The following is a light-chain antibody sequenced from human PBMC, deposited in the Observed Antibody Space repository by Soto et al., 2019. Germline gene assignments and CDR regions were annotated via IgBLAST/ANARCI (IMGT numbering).Light chain of an antibody. V-gene: IGKV3-11*01. CDR3: QQSHNWPRT. J-gene: IGKJ1*01. CDR1: HRVSTF. Sequence: EIVLTQSPGPLALSPPDRATLSGGARHRVSTFLAWYQQRPGQAPRLLISDASNRATGIPARFSGSGSGTDFTLTISSLEPEDFAVYYCQQSHNWPRTFGQGTKADIK. CDR2: DAS.